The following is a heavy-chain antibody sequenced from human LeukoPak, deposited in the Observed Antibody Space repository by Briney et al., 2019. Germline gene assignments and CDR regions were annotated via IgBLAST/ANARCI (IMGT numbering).Heavy chain of an antibody. D-gene: IGHD6-19*01. CDR2: FDPEDGET. J-gene: IGHJ4*02. V-gene: IGHV1-24*01. Sequence: ASVKVSCKVSGYTLTELSMHWVRQAPGKGLEWMGGFDPEDGETIYAQKFQGRVTMTEDTSTDTAHMELSSLRAEDTAVYYCAKTAVAGIADVFDYWGQGTLVTVSS. CDR1: GYTLTELS. CDR3: AKTAVAGIADVFDY.